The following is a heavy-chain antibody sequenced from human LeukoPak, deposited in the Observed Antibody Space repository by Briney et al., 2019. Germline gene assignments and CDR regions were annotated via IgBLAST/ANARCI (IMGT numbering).Heavy chain of an antibody. D-gene: IGHD3-22*01. Sequence: GGSLRLSCAASGFTFYSYAMSWVRQAPGKGLEWVSAISGSGGSTYSADSVKGRFSISRDNSGNTLYLQMNSLRAEDTAVYYCAKSNGYGLIDIWGQGTMVTVSS. J-gene: IGHJ3*02. CDR2: ISGSGGST. CDR3: AKSNGYGLIDI. CDR1: GFTFYSYA. V-gene: IGHV3-23*01.